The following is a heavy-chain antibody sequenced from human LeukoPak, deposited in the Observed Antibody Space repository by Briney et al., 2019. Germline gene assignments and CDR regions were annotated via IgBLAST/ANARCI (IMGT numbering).Heavy chain of an antibody. V-gene: IGHV3-21*01. CDR1: GFTFSSYS. Sequence: GGSLRLSCAASGFTFSSYSMNWVRQAPGKGLEWVSSISSSSSYIYYADSVKGRFTISRDNAKNSQYLQMNSLRAEDTAVYYCARDGIQLWWDYWGQGTLVTVSS. CDR3: ARDGIQLWWDY. D-gene: IGHD5-18*01. CDR2: ISSSSSYI. J-gene: IGHJ4*02.